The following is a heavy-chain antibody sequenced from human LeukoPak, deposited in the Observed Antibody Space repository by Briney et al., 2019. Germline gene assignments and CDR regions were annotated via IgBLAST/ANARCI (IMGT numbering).Heavy chain of an antibody. CDR2: IYPGDSDT. V-gene: IGHV5-51*01. D-gene: IGHD3-22*01. J-gene: IGHJ4*02. CDR3: ARQVYYYDSSGPPDY. Sequence: GGSLKISCKGSGYSLTSYWIGWVRQMPGKGLDWMGIIYPGDSDTRYSPSFQGQVTISADKSISTAYLQWSSLKATDTAMYYCARQVYYYDSSGPPDYWGQGTLVTVSS. CDR1: GYSLTSYW.